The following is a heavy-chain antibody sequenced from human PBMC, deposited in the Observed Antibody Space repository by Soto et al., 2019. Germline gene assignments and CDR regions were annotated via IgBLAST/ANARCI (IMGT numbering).Heavy chain of an antibody. J-gene: IGHJ5*02. V-gene: IGHV1-69*13. Sequence: SVKVSCKASGGTFSSYAISWVRQAPGQGLEWMGGIIPIFGTANYAQKFQGRVTITADESTSTAYMELSSLRSEDTAVYYCARTVDSSGCPASWGQGTLVTVSS. CDR2: IIPIFGTA. CDR3: ARTVDSSGCPAS. CDR1: GGTFSSYA. D-gene: IGHD6-19*01.